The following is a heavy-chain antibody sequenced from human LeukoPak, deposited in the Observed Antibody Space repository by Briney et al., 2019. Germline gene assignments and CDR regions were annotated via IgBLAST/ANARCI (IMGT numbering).Heavy chain of an antibody. CDR3: ARHTVTTCLLDY. CDR2: ISPTSSLT. J-gene: IGHJ4*02. CDR1: GFTFSTYS. D-gene: IGHD4-17*01. V-gene: IGHV3-48*01. Sequence: GGSLRLSCAASGFTFSTYSLNWVRQAPGKGLEWVSYISPTSSLTYYADSVKGRFTISRDNAKNSLYLQMNSLRAEDMAVYYCARHTVTTCLLDYWGQGTLVTVSS.